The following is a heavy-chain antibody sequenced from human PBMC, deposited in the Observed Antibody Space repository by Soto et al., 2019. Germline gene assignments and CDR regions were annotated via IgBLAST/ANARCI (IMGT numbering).Heavy chain of an antibody. CDR1: GFTFNSAW. Sequence: EVPLVESGGALVKPGESLTLSCAASGFTFNSAWMTWVRQAPGKGLEWVGRIKSWTDGGRVDTAAPVKGRVTISRDDSKNKFYMQMNSLKSEDTAVYYCTTWRREKSCTSVSCYGDGAYGGQGTLVTVSS. V-gene: IGHV3-15*02. J-gene: IGHJ4*02. CDR3: TTWRREKSCTSVSCYGDGAY. CDR2: IKSWTDGGRV. D-gene: IGHD2-2*01.